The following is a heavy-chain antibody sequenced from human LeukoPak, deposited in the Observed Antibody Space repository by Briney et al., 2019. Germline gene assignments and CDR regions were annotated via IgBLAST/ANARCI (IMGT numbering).Heavy chain of an antibody. CDR2: IIPILGIA. Sequence: GSSVKVSCKASGGTFSSYAISWVRQAPGQGLEWMGRIIPILGIANYAQKFQGRVTITADKSTSTAYMELSSLRSEGTAVYYCARDLDSFSSGWYVSRVWGQGTLVTVSS. CDR1: GGTFSSYA. D-gene: IGHD6-19*01. CDR3: ARDLDSFSSGWYVSRV. J-gene: IGHJ4*02. V-gene: IGHV1-69*04.